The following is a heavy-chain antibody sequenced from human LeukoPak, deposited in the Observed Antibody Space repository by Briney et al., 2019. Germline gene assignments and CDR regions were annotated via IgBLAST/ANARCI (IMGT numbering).Heavy chain of an antibody. J-gene: IGHJ4*02. CDR2: ISASGGST. CDR3: ARDSPNEGILWWSIDY. CDR1: GFTFSSYA. Sequence: GGSLKLSCAASGFTFSSYAMSWVRQAPGKGLEWVSAISASGGSTYYADSVKGRFTISRDNAKNSLYLQMNSLRAEDTAVYYCARDSPNEGILWWSIDYWGQGTLVTVSS. D-gene: IGHD2-21*01. V-gene: IGHV3-23*01.